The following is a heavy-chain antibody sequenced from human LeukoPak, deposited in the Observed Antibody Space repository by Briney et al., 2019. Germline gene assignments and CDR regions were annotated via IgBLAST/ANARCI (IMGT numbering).Heavy chain of an antibody. D-gene: IGHD6-13*01. CDR1: GFTFSSYN. CDR3: ARDGYSSSWSDFDY. CDR2: MRTSSNTI. Sequence: PGGSLRLSCTASGFTFSSYNMNWVRQAPGKGLKWVSYMRTSSNTIYYADSVKGRFTISRDNAKNSLYLQMNSLRDEDTAVYYCARDGYSSSWSDFDYWGQGTLVTVSS. J-gene: IGHJ4*02. V-gene: IGHV3-48*02.